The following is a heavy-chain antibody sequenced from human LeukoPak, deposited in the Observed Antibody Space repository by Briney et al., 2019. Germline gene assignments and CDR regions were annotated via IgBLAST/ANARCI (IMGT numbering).Heavy chain of an antibody. CDR3: AKGITKTYGDYYFDY. Sequence: GGSLRLSCAASGFTFSSYSMNWVRQAPGKGLEWVSSISSSSSYIYYADSVKGRFTISRDNSKNTLYLQMNSLRAEDTAVYYCAKGITKTYGDYYFDYWGQGTLVTVSS. V-gene: IGHV3-21*04. CDR1: GFTFSSYS. CDR2: ISSSSSYI. D-gene: IGHD4-17*01. J-gene: IGHJ4*02.